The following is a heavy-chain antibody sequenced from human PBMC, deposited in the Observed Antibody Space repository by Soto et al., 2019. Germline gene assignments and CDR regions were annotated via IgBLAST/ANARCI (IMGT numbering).Heavy chain of an antibody. CDR3: AKGVGGGPASDFDY. CDR2: ISVSAGGT. J-gene: IGHJ4*02. D-gene: IGHD3-16*01. V-gene: IGHV3-23*01. CDR1: GFTFSSYA. Sequence: EVQLLESGGGLVQPGGSLRLSCAASGFTFSSYAMSWVRQAPGKGLEWVSLISVSAGGTFYADSVKGRFTISRDNSKDTLDLHMNCLRAEDTAVYYCAKGVGGGPASDFDYCGQGTLVAVCS.